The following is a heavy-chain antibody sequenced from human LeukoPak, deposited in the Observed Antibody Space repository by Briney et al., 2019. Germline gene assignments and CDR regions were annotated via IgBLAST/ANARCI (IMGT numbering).Heavy chain of an antibody. CDR2: ISERGDRM. V-gene: IGHV3-23*01. CDR1: GSTFSDYA. CDR3: AKDLGSRGLGTTLIN. J-gene: IGHJ4*02. Sequence: GGSLRLSCVASGSTFSDYAMTWFRRAPGTGLECVSGISERGDRMDYADSVKGRFTISRDNSKNTLYLQMHSLKVEDTAIYFCAKDLGSRGLGTTLINWGQGTLVTVSS. D-gene: IGHD1/OR15-1a*01.